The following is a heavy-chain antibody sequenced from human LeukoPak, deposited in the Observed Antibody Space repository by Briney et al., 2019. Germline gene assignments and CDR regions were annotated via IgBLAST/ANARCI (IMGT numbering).Heavy chain of an antibody. D-gene: IGHD3-10*01. CDR3: ATAPYYYGSGSYPYYYYGMDV. CDR1: GFTFSSYW. V-gene: IGHV3-7*01. Sequence: PGGSLRLSCAASGFTFSSYWMSWVRQAPGKGLEWVANINQDGSEKYYVDSVKGRFTISRDNAKNSLYLQMNSLRAEDTAVYYCATAPYYYGSGSYPYYYYGMDVWGQGTTVTVSS. CDR2: INQDGSEK. J-gene: IGHJ6*02.